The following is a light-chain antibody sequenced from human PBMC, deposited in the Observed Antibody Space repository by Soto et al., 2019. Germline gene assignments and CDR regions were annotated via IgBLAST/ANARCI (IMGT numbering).Light chain of an antibody. CDR2: GAS. CDR3: RPYHNIPCK. Sequence: GERATLSCRASQSVSSNLAWYQQKPGQAPRLLIYGASTRATGIPARFSGSGSGTEFTLTISSLQSEDFAVYCFRPYHNIPCKFG. V-gene: IGKV3-15*01. J-gene: IGKJ1*01. CDR1: QSVSSN.